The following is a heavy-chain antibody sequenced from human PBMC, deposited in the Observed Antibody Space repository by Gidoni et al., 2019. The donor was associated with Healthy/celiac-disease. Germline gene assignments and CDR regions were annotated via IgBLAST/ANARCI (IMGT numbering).Heavy chain of an antibody. V-gene: IGHV2-5*02. D-gene: IGHD6-6*01. J-gene: IGHJ5*02. CDR3: AHSRMREHSSSSEPNWFDP. CDR2: IYWDDDK. Sequence: QITLKESGPTLVKPTQTLTLTCTFSGFSLSTSGVGVGWIRQPPGKALEWLALIYWDDDKRYSPSLKSMLTITKDTSKSQVVLTMTNMDPVDTATYYCAHSRMREHSSSSEPNWFDPWGQGTLVTVSS. CDR1: GFSLSTSGVG.